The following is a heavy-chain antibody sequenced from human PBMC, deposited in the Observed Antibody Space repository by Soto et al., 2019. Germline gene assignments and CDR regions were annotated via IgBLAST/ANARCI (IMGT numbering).Heavy chain of an antibody. D-gene: IGHD1-1*01. V-gene: IGHV4-39*01. CDR2: ICYSGST. J-gene: IGHJ4*02. CDR1: GGSISSSSYY. Sequence: TLSLTCTVSGGSISSSSYYWGWIRQPPGKGLEWIGSICYSGSTYYNPSLKSRVTISVDTSKNQLSLKLSSVTAADTAVYYCARRLKQLPPGYWGQGTLVTVSS. CDR3: ARRLKQLPPGY.